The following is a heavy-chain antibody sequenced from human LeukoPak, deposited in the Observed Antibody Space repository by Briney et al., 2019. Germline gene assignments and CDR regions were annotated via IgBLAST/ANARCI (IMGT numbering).Heavy chain of an antibody. D-gene: IGHD4-23*01. CDR2: INQSGTT. CDR3: ARHLLYGPNTAAQKYVGNSGDSGGLMCFDP. J-gene: IGHJ5*02. CDR1: GGSFNNYY. V-gene: IGHV4-34*01. Sequence: SETLSLTCGVFGGSFNNYYWSWIRQPPGKGLEWIGEINQSGTTNYNPSLKSRVTISVDTSKNQFSLRLSSVTVADTAVYYCARHLLYGPNTAAQKYVGNSGDSGGLMCFDPWGQGTLVTVSS.